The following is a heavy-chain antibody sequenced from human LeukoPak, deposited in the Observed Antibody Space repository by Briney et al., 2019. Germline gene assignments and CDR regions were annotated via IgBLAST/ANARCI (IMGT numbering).Heavy chain of an antibody. V-gene: IGHV3-23*01. Sequence: GGSLRLSCAASGFTFSSYAMSWVRQAPGKGVEWVSAISGSGGSTYYADSVKGRFTISRDDSKNTLYLQMNSLRAEDTAVYYCAKLWFGELLDYFDYWGQGTLVTVSS. CDR3: AKLWFGELLDYFDY. D-gene: IGHD3-10*01. CDR1: GFTFSSYA. CDR2: ISGSGGST. J-gene: IGHJ4*02.